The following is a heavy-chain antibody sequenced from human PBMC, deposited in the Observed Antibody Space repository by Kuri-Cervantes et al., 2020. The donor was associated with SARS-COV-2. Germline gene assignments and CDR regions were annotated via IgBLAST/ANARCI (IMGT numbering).Heavy chain of an antibody. D-gene: IGHD2-15*01. J-gene: IGHJ6*03. CDR1: GFTFSSYG. CDR2: IWYDGSNK. CDR3: ARDGVVAAPYYYYYYMDV. Sequence: GGSLRLSCAASGFTFSSYGMHWVRQAPGKGLEWVAVIWYDGSNKYYADSVKGRFTISRDNSKNTLYLQMNSLRAEDTAVYYCARDGVVAAPYYYYYYMDVWGKGTTVTVSS. V-gene: IGHV3-33*08.